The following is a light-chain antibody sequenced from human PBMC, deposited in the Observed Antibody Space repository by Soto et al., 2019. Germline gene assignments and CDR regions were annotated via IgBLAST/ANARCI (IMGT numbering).Light chain of an antibody. CDR1: QGIRNA. CDR2: AAS. Sequence: DIQMTQSPSSLSASVGDRVTITCRASQGIRNALAWYQQKPGKAPKRLIYAASSLHSGVPSRFSGSGSGTEFTLAISSLQPEDFATYYCLQHNSYPRTFGKGTKVEIK. J-gene: IGKJ1*01. V-gene: IGKV1-17*01. CDR3: LQHNSYPRT.